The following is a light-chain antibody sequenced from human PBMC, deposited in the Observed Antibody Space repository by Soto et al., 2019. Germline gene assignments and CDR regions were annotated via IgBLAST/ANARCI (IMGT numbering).Light chain of an antibody. CDR1: SSDVGGYNY. J-gene: IGLJ1*01. CDR2: EVS. V-gene: IGLV2-14*01. CDR3: SSYTSSSTSYV. Sequence: QSALTQPASVSGSPGQSITISCTGTSSDVGGYNYVSWYQQHPGKAPKLMIYEVSNRPSGVSNRFSGSKSGNTASLTISGLQADDEADDYCSSYTSSSTSYVFGTGTKLTVL.